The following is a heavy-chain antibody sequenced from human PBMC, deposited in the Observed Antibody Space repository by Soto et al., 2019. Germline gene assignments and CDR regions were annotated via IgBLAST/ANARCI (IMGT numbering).Heavy chain of an antibody. J-gene: IGHJ2*01. CDR2: INGYNGDA. CDR1: GDTFSNYG. Sequence: QVQLVQSRGEVKNPGASVKVSCKASGDTFSNYGISWVRQAPGQGLEWMGWINGYNGDANYAQNLQGRVTVTTDTSTNTVYMEVRSLRFDDTAVYYCARDLRSTDYYFDLWGRGTLVIVSS. D-gene: IGHD2-2*01. CDR3: ARDLRSTDYYFDL. V-gene: IGHV1-18*01.